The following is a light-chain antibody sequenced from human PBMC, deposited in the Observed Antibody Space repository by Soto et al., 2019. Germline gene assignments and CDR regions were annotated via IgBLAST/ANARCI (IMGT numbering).Light chain of an antibody. Sequence: EIVLTQSAGTLSLSPGERATLSCMASQSVSSSYLAWYQQNPGQAPRLLIYGASTRVSGIPDRFSGRGSGTDFTLTISRLEPEDFAVYYCQQRSNWPPLTFGGGTKVDI. J-gene: IGKJ4*01. V-gene: IGKV3D-20*02. CDR1: QSVSSSY. CDR2: GAS. CDR3: QQRSNWPPLT.